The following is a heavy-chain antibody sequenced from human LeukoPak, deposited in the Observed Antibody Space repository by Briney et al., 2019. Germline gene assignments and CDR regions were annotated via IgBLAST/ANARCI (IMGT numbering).Heavy chain of an antibody. D-gene: IGHD6-19*01. CDR3: ARDTGYSSGWYGFDY. V-gene: IGHV4-61*01. Sequence: SETLSLTCTVSGGSISSGSSYWAWIRQPPGKGLEWIGYIYYSGSTNYNPSLKSRVTISVDTSKNQFSLKLSSVTAADTAVYYCARDTGYSSGWYGFDYWGQGTLVTVSS. J-gene: IGHJ4*02. CDR2: IYYSGST. CDR1: GGSISSGSSY.